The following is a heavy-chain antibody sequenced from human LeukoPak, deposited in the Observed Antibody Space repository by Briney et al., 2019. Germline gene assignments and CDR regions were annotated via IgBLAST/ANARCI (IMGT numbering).Heavy chain of an antibody. V-gene: IGHV4-34*01. CDR2: INHSGST. CDR1: GGSFSVYY. CDR3: ARSTSPAHAFDI. D-gene: IGHD2-2*01. J-gene: IGHJ3*02. Sequence: PSETLSLTCAVYGGSFSVYYWSWIRQPPGKGLEWIGEINHSGSTNYNPSLKSRVTISVDTSKNQFSLKLSSVTAADTAVYYCARSTSPAHAFDIWGQGTMVTVSS.